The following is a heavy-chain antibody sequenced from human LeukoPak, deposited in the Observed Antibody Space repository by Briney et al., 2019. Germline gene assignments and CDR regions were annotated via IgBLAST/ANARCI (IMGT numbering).Heavy chain of an antibody. Sequence: PGGSLRLSCAASGFTFDDYGVSWVRQAPGKGLEWFSGINWNGGSTGYADSVKGRFTISRDNAKNSLYLQMNSLRAEDTALYYCARDEEYQLMDWGQGTLVTVSS. CDR1: GFTFDDYG. CDR2: INWNGGST. D-gene: IGHD2-2*01. J-gene: IGHJ4*02. CDR3: ARDEEYQLMD. V-gene: IGHV3-20*04.